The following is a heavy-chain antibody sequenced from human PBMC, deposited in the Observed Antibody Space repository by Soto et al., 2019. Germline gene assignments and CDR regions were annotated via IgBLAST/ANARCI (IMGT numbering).Heavy chain of an antibody. D-gene: IGHD3-22*01. CDR3: ARGVSSRYCFDY. J-gene: IGHJ4*02. Sequence: PSETLSLTCTVSGGSISSGGYYWSWIRQHPGKGLEWIGYIYYSGSTYYNPSLKSRVTISVDTSKNQFSLKLSSVTAADTAVYYCARGVSSRYCFDYWGQGTLLTVSS. CDR2: IYYSGST. CDR1: GGSISSGGYY. V-gene: IGHV4-31*03.